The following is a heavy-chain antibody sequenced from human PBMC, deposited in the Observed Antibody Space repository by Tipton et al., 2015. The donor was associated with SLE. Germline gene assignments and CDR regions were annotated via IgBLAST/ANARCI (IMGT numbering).Heavy chain of an antibody. D-gene: IGHD6-13*01. CDR1: GGSIRNYY. V-gene: IGHV4-59*01. Sequence: TLSLTCTVSGGSIRNYYWSWIRRPPGKALEWIAYINYSGSTNYNPSLKSRVTMSVDTSKNQFSLKLSSVTAADTAVYYCARRRGSSWYEDYFDYWGQGTLVTVSS. CDR3: ARRRGSSWYEDYFDY. CDR2: INYSGST. J-gene: IGHJ4*02.